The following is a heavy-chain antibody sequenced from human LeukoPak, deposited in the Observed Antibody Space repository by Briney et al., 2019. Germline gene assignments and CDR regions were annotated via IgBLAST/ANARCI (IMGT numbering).Heavy chain of an antibody. J-gene: IGHJ4*02. Sequence: HPGGSLRLSCAASGFTFSSYEMSWVRQAPGKGLEWVSYISSSGSTIYYADSVKGRFTISRDNAKNSLYLQMNSLRAEDTAVYYCARDPGGANLDYWGQGTLVTVSS. V-gene: IGHV3-48*03. CDR1: GFTFSSYE. CDR3: ARDPGGANLDY. CDR2: ISSSGSTI. D-gene: IGHD1-14*01.